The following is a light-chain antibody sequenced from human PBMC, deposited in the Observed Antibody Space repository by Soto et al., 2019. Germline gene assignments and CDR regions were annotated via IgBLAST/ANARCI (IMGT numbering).Light chain of an antibody. V-gene: IGKV3-15*01. CDR1: ESVSRN. Sequence: EIVMTESLATLAVSPGEKTTLSCRASESVSRNLAWYQQKPGQAPRLLIYGASTRATGIPARFSGIGSGTECTLTISGLKSEDCAVYDCQQYNDSPPTFGQGTKVDIK. CDR2: GAS. CDR3: QQYNDSPPT. J-gene: IGKJ1*01.